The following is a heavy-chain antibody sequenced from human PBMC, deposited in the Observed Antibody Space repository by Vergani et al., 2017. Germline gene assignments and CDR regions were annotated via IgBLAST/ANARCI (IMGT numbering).Heavy chain of an antibody. Sequence: QVHLVESGGGVVQPGRSLRLSCVVSGFTSSYYGMHWVRQAPGKGLEWVAVISYDGTQKYYADSVKGRFTISRDNSKNTLFLQLNSLRPEDRAVYYCAKGGIQLWLPAYWGQGTLVTVSS. CDR3: AKGGIQLWLPAY. J-gene: IGHJ4*02. D-gene: IGHD5-18*01. V-gene: IGHV3-30*18. CDR2: ISYDGTQK. CDR1: GFTSSYYG.